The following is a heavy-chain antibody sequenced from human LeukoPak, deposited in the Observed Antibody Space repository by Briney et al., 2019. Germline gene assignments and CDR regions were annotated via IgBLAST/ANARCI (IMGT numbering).Heavy chain of an antibody. Sequence: PSETLSLTCSVSGGSISIYYWTWIRQIPGKGLEWIGYIYYTGTTNYNPLFESRATISVDTSKNQFSLKLTSVTAADTAVYFCTRGEDFERYYLAYWGQGTLVTVSS. J-gene: IGHJ4*02. CDR1: GGSISIYY. D-gene: IGHD3-9*01. CDR3: TRGEDFERYYLAY. CDR2: IYYTGTT. V-gene: IGHV4-59*01.